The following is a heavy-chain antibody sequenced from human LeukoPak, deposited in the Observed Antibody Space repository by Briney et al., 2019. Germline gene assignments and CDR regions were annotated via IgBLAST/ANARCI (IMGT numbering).Heavy chain of an antibody. CDR3: AREYGWPYYYYYMDV. CDR2: INPNSGGT. CDR1: GYTFTSYA. D-gene: IGHD4-17*01. Sequence: ASVKVSCKASGYTFTSYAMNWVRQAPGQGLEWMGWINPNSGGTNYAQKFQGRVTMTRDTSISTAYMELSRLRSDDTAVYYCAREYGWPYYYYYMDVWGKGTTVTVSS. V-gene: IGHV1-2*02. J-gene: IGHJ6*03.